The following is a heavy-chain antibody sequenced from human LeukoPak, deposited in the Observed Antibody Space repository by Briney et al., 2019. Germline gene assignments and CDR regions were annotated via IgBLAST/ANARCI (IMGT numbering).Heavy chain of an antibody. V-gene: IGHV3-30*18. CDR3: AKAVAVAEYYYGMDV. CDR2: ISYDGSNK. CDR1: GFTFSSYG. D-gene: IGHD6-19*01. J-gene: IGHJ6*02. Sequence: PGRSLRLSCAASGFTFSSYGMHWVRQAPGKGLEWVAVISYDGSNKYYADSVKGRFTISRDNSKNTLYLQMNSLRAEDTAVYYCAKAVAVAEYYYGMDVWGQGTTVTVSS.